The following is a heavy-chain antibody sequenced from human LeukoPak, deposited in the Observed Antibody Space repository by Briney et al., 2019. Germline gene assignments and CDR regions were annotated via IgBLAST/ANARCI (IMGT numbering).Heavy chain of an antibody. CDR3: ARHSYISGWSLDYFDY. V-gene: IGHV4-39*01. CDR2: VSSGGGT. CDR1: GGSISSNNYY. D-gene: IGHD6-19*01. J-gene: IGHJ4*02. Sequence: SETLSLTCTVSGGSISSNNYYWSWIRQPPGKGLEWLGSVSSGGGTFHNPSVKSRVTISADTSKSQFSLILNSVTAADTAVYYCARHSYISGWSLDYFDYWGQGALVTVSS.